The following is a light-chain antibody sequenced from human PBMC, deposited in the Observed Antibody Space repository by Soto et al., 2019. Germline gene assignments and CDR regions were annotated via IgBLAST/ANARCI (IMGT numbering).Light chain of an antibody. V-gene: IGKV3D-7*01. J-gene: IGKJ4*01. CDR3: QQDYNLGAT. CDR2: GAS. Sequence: PGERVTLSCRASQSVSSSYLTWYQQKPGQAPRLLIYGASTRATSIPARFSGSGSGTDFTLTISSLQPEDFAVYYCQQDYNLGATFGGGTKVEIK. CDR1: QSVSSSY.